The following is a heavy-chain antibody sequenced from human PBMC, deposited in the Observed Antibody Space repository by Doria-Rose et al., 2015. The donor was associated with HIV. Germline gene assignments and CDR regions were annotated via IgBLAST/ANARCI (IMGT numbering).Heavy chain of an antibody. CDR3: ARIKSSRWYHKYYFDF. CDR2: IVSDDER. V-gene: IGHV2-26*01. Sequence: ESGPVLVKPTETLTLTCTVSGVSLSSPGMGVSWIRQPPGKALEWLANIVSDDERSYKPSLKSRLTISRCTSKSQVVLTMTDMDPVDTATYYCARIKSSRWYHKYYFDFWGQGTLVIVSA. CDR1: GVSLSSPGMG. D-gene: IGHD6-13*01. J-gene: IGHJ4*02.